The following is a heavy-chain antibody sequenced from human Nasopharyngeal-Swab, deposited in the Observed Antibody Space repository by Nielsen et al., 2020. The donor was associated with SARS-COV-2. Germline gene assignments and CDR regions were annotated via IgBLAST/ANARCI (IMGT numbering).Heavy chain of an antibody. Sequence: GESLKISCAASGFTFSSYAMSWVRQAPGKGLEWVSAISGSGGSTYYADSVKGRFTISRDNSKNTLYLQMNSPRAEDTAVYYCAKDRGIVVVIGFDYWGQGTLVTVSS. J-gene: IGHJ4*02. CDR1: GFTFSSYA. CDR2: ISGSGGST. D-gene: IGHD3-22*01. V-gene: IGHV3-23*01. CDR3: AKDRGIVVVIGFDY.